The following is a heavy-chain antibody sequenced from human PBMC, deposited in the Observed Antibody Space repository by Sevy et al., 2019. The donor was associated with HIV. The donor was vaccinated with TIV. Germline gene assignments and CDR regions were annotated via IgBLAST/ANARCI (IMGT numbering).Heavy chain of an antibody. D-gene: IGHD5-12*01. CDR3: VREGATPYYYYGMDV. CDR2: ISSSSSTI. Sequence: GGSLRLSCAASGFTFSSYSMNWVRQAPGKGLEWVSYISSSSSTIYYADSVKGRFTISRDNAKNSLYLQMNSLRAEDTAVYYCVREGATPYYYYGMDVWGQGTTVTVSS. J-gene: IGHJ6*02. V-gene: IGHV3-48*01. CDR1: GFTFSSYS.